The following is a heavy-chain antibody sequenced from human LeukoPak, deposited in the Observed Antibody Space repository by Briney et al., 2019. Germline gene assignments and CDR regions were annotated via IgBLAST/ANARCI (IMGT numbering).Heavy chain of an antibody. J-gene: IGHJ3*02. CDR2: IYWDDDK. D-gene: IGHD3-16*01. CDR3: ARSGMGYAFDI. Sequence: SGPTLVNPTQTLTLTCTLSGFSLSTSEVGVVWIRQPPGKALEWLALIYWDDDKRYSPSLKSRLTITKDTSKNQVVLTMTNMDPVDTATYYCARSGMGYAFDIWGQGTMVTVSS. CDR1: GFSLSTSEVG. V-gene: IGHV2-5*02.